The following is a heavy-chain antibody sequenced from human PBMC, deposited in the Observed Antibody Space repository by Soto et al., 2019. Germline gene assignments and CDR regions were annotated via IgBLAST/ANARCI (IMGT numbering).Heavy chain of an antibody. D-gene: IGHD2-21*01. CDR3: ARNGGDDAFDI. V-gene: IGHV3-11*05. Sequence: QVQLEESGGGLVKPGGSLRLSCAASGFTFSDYYMSWIRQAPGKGLEWVSHIHSRSSHTNYADSVKGRFTISRDNAKNSLYLQMNSLRAEDTAVYYCARNGGDDAFDIWGQGTLVTVSS. CDR2: IHSRSSHT. CDR1: GFTFSDYY. J-gene: IGHJ3*02.